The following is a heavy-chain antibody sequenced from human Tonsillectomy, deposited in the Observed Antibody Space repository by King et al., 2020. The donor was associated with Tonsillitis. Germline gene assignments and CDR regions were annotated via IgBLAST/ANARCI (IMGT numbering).Heavy chain of an antibody. Sequence: VQLVESGGGVVQPGGSLRLSCAASGFIFSNYGMHWVRQAPGKGLEWVTFIWYDGGNKYYADSVKGRFTISRDNSKNTLYLQMNSLRAEDTAVYYCAKDVRLAYGLGNDAFDIWGQGTMVTVSS. D-gene: IGHD3-10*01. CDR1: GFIFSNYG. J-gene: IGHJ3*02. V-gene: IGHV3-30*02. CDR2: IWYDGGNK. CDR3: AKDVRLAYGLGNDAFDI.